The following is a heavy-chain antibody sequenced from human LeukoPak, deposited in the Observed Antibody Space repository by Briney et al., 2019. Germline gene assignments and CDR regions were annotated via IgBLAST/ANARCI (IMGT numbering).Heavy chain of an antibody. D-gene: IGHD3-10*01. V-gene: IGHV3-21*01. J-gene: IGHJ4*02. Sequence: PGGSLRLSCAASGFTFSSFSMNWVRQAPGKGLEWVSSISSSSSHLYYADSVKGRFTISRDNAKNSLYLQMNSLGAEDTAVYFCARDYYGNYYFDYWGQGTLVTVSS. CDR1: GFTFSSFS. CDR3: ARDYYGNYYFDY. CDR2: ISSSSSHL.